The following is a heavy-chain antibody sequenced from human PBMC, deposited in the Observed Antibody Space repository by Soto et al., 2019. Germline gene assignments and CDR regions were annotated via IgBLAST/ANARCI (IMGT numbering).Heavy chain of an antibody. J-gene: IGHJ6*03. CDR2: MNPNSGNT. CDR1: GYTFTSYD. Sequence: ASVKVSCKASGYTFTSYDINWVRQATGQGLEWMGWMNPNSGNTGYAQKFQGRVNMTRNTSISTAYKEMNSLKSEDTAVYYCARGITIFGVVIRSYYMDVWGKGTTVTVSS. V-gene: IGHV1-8*01. CDR3: ARGITIFGVVIRSYYMDV. D-gene: IGHD3-3*01.